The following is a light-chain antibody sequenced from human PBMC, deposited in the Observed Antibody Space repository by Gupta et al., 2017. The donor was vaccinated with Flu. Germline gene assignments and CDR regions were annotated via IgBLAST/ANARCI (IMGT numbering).Light chain of an antibody. CDR1: SSNIGSNY. V-gene: IGLV1-47*01. J-gene: IGLJ1*01. CDR3: EAWDDSRSGLYV. Sequence: QSVLTQPPSASGTPGQRVTISCSGSSSNIGSNYVYWYQQLPGTAPKLLIYRNNQRPSGGPDRFSGSKSGTSAALAISGLRSEEEADYYCEAWDDSRSGLYVFGTGTKVTVL. CDR2: RNN.